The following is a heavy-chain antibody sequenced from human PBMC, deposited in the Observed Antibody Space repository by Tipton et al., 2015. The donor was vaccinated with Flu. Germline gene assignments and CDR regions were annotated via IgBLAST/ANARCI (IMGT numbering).Heavy chain of an antibody. CDR1: GGSISSSSYY. CDR3: ARDYGDLNWFDP. CDR2: IYTSGST. D-gene: IGHD4-17*01. V-gene: IGHV4-61*09. Sequence: TLSLTCTVSGGSISSSSYYWTWIRQPAGKGLEWIGQIYTSGSTKYNPSLKSRVTMSLDTSKNHFSLKLSSVTAADTAMYYCARDYGDLNWFDPWGQGTLVSGSS. J-gene: IGHJ5*02.